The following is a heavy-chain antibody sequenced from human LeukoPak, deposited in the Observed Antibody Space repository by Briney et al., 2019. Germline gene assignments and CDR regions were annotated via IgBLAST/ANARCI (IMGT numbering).Heavy chain of an antibody. CDR2: IYYSGST. J-gene: IGHJ4*02. V-gene: IGHV4-39*01. CDR1: GGSISSRSYY. D-gene: IGHD3-22*01. CDR3: ATLHKDSDNYYLAFHY. Sequence: PSETLSLTCIVSGGSISSRSYYWGGIRQPPGKGLEGVRHIYYSGSTYYSPSLKSRVTISVDTSKNQFSLKLTSVTAADTAVYHCATLHKDSDNYYLAFHYWGQGTLVTVSS.